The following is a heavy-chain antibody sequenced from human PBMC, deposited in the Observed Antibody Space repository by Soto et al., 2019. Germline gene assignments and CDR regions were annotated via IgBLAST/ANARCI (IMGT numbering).Heavy chain of an antibody. D-gene: IGHD3-22*01. V-gene: IGHV4-4*07. CDR2: IYTSGST. J-gene: IGHJ4*02. Sequence: SETLSLTCTVSGGSISSYYWSWIRQPAGKGLEWIGRIYTSGSTNYNPSLKSRVTMSVDTSKNQFSLKLSSVTAADTAVYYCARESIKESTTMTVVVDYWGQGTLVTVSS. CDR1: GGSISSYY. CDR3: ARESIKESTTMTVVVDY.